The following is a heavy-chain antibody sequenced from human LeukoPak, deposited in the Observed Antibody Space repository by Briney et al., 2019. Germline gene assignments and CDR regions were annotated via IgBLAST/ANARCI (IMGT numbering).Heavy chain of an antibody. CDR2: IRYDGSNI. D-gene: IGHD3-22*01. Sequence: PGGSLRLSCAASGFTFSSYGMHWVRQAPGKGLEWVAFIRYDGSNIYCADSVKGRFTISRDNSKNTLYLRMNSLRAEDTAVYYCAKNYYDSSGYFRVPHVFDYWGQGTLVTVSS. CDR1: GFTFSSYG. V-gene: IGHV3-30*02. CDR3: AKNYYDSSGYFRVPHVFDY. J-gene: IGHJ4*02.